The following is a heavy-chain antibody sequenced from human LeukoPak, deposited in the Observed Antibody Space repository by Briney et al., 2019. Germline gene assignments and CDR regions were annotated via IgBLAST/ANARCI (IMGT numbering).Heavy chain of an antibody. CDR2: IYYSGST. V-gene: IGHV4-59*08. Sequence: KPSEALPLTCTVSGGSISIYYWSWIRQPPGKGLEWIGYIYYSGSTNYNPSLKSRVTISGDTSKNQFSLKLSSVTAADTAVYSCARHGWFDPWGQGTLVTVSS. CDR3: ARHGWFDP. J-gene: IGHJ5*02. CDR1: GGSISIYY.